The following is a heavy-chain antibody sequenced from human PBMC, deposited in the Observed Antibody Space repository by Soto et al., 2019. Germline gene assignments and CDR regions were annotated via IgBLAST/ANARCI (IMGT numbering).Heavy chain of an antibody. Sequence: SETLSLTCTVSGDSIGRGGYYWTWIRQHPGKGLECIAYIYTTGSTYYNPSLKSRVGISVDTSKSQFSLKLSSFTAADTAVYYCARGIPVSGSFDYWGQGTLVTAPQ. CDR2: IYTTGST. D-gene: IGHD6-19*01. V-gene: IGHV4-31*03. CDR1: GDSIGRGGYY. J-gene: IGHJ4*02. CDR3: ARGIPVSGSFDY.